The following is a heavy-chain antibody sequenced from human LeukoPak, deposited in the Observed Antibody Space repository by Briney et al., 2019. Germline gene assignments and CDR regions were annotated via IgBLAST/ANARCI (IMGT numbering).Heavy chain of an antibody. CDR2: IYYSGST. CDR1: GGSISSYY. J-gene: IGHJ6*03. D-gene: IGHD2-2*01. CDR3: ARVVVVPAAMYYYYMDV. Sequence: SETLSLTCTVSGGSISSYYWSWIRQPPGKGLEWIGYIYYSGSTNYNPSLKSRVTISVDTSKNQFSLKLSSVTAADTAVYYCARVVVVPAAMYYYYMDVWGKGTTVTVSS. V-gene: IGHV4-59*01.